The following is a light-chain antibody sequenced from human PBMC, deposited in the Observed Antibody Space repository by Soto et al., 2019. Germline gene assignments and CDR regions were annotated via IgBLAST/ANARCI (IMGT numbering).Light chain of an antibody. CDR3: QQSYSTLVCT. V-gene: IGKV1-39*01. CDR2: AAS. Sequence: DIQMTQSPSSLSASVGDRVTITCRASQSISSYLNWYQQKPGKAPKLLIYAASSLQSGVPSRFSGSGSGTDFTRTISSLQPEDFATYDGQQSYSTLVCTVGPETKVDI. J-gene: IGKJ3*01. CDR1: QSISSY.